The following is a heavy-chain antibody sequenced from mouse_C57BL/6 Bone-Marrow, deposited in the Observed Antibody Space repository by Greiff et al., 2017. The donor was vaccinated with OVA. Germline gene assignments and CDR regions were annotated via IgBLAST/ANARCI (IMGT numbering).Heavy chain of an antibody. CDR3: AITTVVADY. J-gene: IGHJ2*01. D-gene: IGHD1-1*01. CDR1: GYTFTSYW. CDR2: IDPSDSYT. Sequence: QVQLQQPGAELVKPGASVKLSCTASGYTFTSYWMPWVKQRPGQGLEWIGEIDPSDSYTNYNQKFKGKATLTVDTSSSTAYMQLSSLTSEDSAVYYCAITTVVADYWGQGTTLTVSS. V-gene: IGHV1-50*01.